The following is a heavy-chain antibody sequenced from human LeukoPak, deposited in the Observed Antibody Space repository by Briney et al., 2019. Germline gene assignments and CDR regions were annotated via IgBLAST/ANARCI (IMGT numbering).Heavy chain of an antibody. CDR2: INHSGST. V-gene: IGHV4-34*01. J-gene: IGHJ5*02. CDR3: ARVRSSGYNWFDP. Sequence: SETLSLTCAVYGGSFSGYYWSWIRQPPGKGLEWIGEINHSGSTNYNPSLKSRVTISVDTSKNQFSLKLSSVTAADTAVYYCARVRSSGYNWFDPWGQGTLVTVSS. D-gene: IGHD3-22*01. CDR1: GGSFSGYY.